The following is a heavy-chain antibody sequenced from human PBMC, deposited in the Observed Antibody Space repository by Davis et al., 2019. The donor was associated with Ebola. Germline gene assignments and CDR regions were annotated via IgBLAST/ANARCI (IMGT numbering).Heavy chain of an antibody. J-gene: IGHJ4*02. CDR1: GGSVSSGSYY. CDR3: ARFRAALDS. CDR2: IYYSGSA. D-gene: IGHD2-15*01. Sequence: SETLSLTCTVSGGSVSSGSYYWSWVRQYPGKGLEWIGYIYYSGSAYYNPSLKSRVSISVDTSKNQFSLELTSVTAADTAVYYCARFRAALDSWGQGTLVTVSS. V-gene: IGHV4-31*03.